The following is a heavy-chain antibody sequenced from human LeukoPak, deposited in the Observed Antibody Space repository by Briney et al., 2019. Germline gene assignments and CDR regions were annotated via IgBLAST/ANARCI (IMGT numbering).Heavy chain of an antibody. V-gene: IGHV3-30-3*01. CDR3: ARSPSRSGYYYFDY. Sequence: GGSLRLSCAASGFTFSSYAMHWVRQAPGKGLEWVAVISYDGSNKYYADSVKGRFTISRDNSKNTLYLQMNSLRAEDTAVYYCARSPSRSGYYYFDYWGQGTLVTVSS. J-gene: IGHJ4*02. CDR2: ISYDGSNK. CDR1: GFTFSSYA. D-gene: IGHD3-3*01.